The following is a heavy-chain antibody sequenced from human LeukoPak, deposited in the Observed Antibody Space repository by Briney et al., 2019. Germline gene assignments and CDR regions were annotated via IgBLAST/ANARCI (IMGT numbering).Heavy chain of an antibody. D-gene: IGHD2-15*01. CDR1: GFTFSGFW. CDR2: INSDGSEG. Sequence: GGSLRLSCAVSGFTFSGFWMSWSRQAPGKGLEWVAGINSDGSEGYYADVVKGRFTISRDNAKNSLYLQINSLRAEDTAVYYCAKQLGYCSDGSCYFPYWGQGTLVTVSS. V-gene: IGHV3-7*03. J-gene: IGHJ4*02. CDR3: AKQLGYCSDGSCYFPY.